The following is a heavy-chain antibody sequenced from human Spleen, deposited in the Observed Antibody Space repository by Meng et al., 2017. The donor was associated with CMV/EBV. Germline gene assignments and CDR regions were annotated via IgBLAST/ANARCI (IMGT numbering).Heavy chain of an antibody. CDR3: ASNYYYDNSGYYFPLWY. V-gene: IGHV3-53*01. CDR2: IYSGGST. J-gene: IGHJ4*02. CDR1: GFTVSSNY. D-gene: IGHD3-22*01. Sequence: GESLKISCAASGFTVSSNYMSWVRQAPGKGLEWVSVIYSGGSTYYADSVKGRFTISRDNSKNTLYLQMNSLRAEDTAVYYCASNYYYDNSGYYFPLWYWGQGTLVTVSS.